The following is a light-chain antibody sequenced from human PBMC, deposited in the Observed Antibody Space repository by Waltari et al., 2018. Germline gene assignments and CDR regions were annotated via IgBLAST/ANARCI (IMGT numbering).Light chain of an antibody. Sequence: DIQMTQSPSTLSASVGDRVTITCRASKRISTSLAWYPQKPGKAPKLLIYKASSLESGVPSRFSGSGSVTEFTLTISSLQPDDFATYYCQQYESYMYTFGQGTKLEIK. J-gene: IGKJ2*01. CDR3: QQYESYMYT. V-gene: IGKV1-5*03. CDR2: KAS. CDR1: KRISTS.